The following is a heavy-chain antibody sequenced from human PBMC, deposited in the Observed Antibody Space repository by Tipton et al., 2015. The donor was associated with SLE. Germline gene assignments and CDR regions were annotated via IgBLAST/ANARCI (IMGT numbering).Heavy chain of an antibody. CDR1: GFTFSSYS. D-gene: IGHD1/OR15-1a*01. Sequence: SLRLSCAASGFTFSSYSMNWVRQAPGKGLEWVSYISSSSSTIYYADSVKGRFTISRDNAKNSLYLQMNSLRDEDTAVYYCARGDNWNNAGPFDYWGQGTLVTVSS. V-gene: IGHV3-48*02. CDR3: ARGDNWNNAGPFDY. J-gene: IGHJ4*02. CDR2: ISSSSSTI.